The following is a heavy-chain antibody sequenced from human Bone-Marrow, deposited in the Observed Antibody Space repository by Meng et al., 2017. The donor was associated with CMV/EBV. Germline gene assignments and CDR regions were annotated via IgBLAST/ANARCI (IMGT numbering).Heavy chain of an antibody. V-gene: IGHV1-69*05. J-gene: IGHJ6*02. CDR2: IIPIFGTA. CDR1: GGTFSSYT. D-gene: IGHD3-9*01. CDR3: ARGLRYFDWLSPSDYYYGIDV. Sequence: SVKVSCKASGGTFSSYTISWVRQAPGQGLEWMGGIIPIFGTANYAQKFQGRVTITTDESTSTAYMELSRLTSEDTAVYFCARGLRYFDWLSPSDYYYGIDVWGQGTPVTVSS.